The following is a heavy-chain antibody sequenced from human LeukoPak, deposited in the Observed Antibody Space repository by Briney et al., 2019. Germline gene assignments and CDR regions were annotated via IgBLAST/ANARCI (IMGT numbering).Heavy chain of an antibody. D-gene: IGHD2/OR15-2a*01. Sequence: SETLSLTRTVSGGSISSGSYYWGWIRQPPGKGLEWIGSIYYSGSTYYNPSLKSRVTISVDTSKNQFSLKLNSVTAADTAVYYCARDYGAVGLYNWFDPWGQGTLVTVSS. CDR3: ARDYGAVGLYNWFDP. J-gene: IGHJ5*02. CDR1: GGSISSGSYY. V-gene: IGHV4-39*07. CDR2: IYYSGST.